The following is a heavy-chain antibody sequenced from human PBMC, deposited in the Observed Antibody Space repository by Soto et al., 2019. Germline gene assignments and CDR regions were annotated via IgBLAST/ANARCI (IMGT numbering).Heavy chain of an antibody. CDR2: IYYSGST. CDR1: GGSISSSSYY. D-gene: IGHD3-10*01. V-gene: IGHV4-39*01. J-gene: IGHJ4*02. Sequence: SETLSLTCTVSGGSISSSSYYWGWIRQPPGKGLEWIGSIYYSGSTYYNPSLKSRVTISVDTSKNQFSLKLSSVTAADTAVYYCASRRFGESPLLYFDYWGQGTLVTVSS. CDR3: ASRRFGESPLLYFDY.